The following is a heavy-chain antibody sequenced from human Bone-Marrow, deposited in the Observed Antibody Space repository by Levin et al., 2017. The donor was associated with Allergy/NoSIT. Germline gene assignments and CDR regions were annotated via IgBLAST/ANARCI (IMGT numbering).Heavy chain of an antibody. CDR1: GFRFSDYW. CDR3: ASSHDSSGND. D-gene: IGHD3-22*01. J-gene: IGHJ4*02. CDR2: IKQDGSER. V-gene: IGHV3-7*01. Sequence: GESLKISCAASGFRFSDYWMSWVRQAPGKGLEWLANIKQDGSERYYVDSVKGRFTISRDNAKNSLYLQMNSLRAEDTALYYCASSHDSSGNDWGQGTLVTVSS.